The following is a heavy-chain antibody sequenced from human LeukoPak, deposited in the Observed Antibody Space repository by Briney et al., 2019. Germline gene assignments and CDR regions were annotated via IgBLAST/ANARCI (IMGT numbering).Heavy chain of an antibody. Sequence: SVKVSCKASGYTFTSYGISWVRQAPGQGLEWMGRIIPILGIANYAQKFQGRVTITADKSTSTAYMELSSLRSEDTAVYYCARAREWFGELYPYYWGRGTLVTVSS. CDR1: GYTFTSYG. CDR2: IIPILGIA. J-gene: IGHJ4*01. D-gene: IGHD3-10*01. CDR3: ARAREWFGELYPYY. V-gene: IGHV1-69*04.